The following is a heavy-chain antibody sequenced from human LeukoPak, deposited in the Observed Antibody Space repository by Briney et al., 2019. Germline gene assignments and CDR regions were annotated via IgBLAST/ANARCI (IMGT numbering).Heavy chain of an antibody. J-gene: IGHJ6*02. CDR3: AKERTSDYYGMDV. CDR1: GFTFSSYG. Sequence: GGSLRLSCAPSGFTFSSYGMQGVRQAPGKGVERVAVISYVGSNKYYADSVKGRFTISRDNSKNTLYLQMNSLRAEDTAVYYCAKERTSDYYGMDVWGQGTPVTVSS. CDR2: ISYVGSNK. V-gene: IGHV3-30*18.